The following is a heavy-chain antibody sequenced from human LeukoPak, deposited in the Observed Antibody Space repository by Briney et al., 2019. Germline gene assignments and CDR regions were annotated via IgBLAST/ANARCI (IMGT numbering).Heavy chain of an antibody. J-gene: IGHJ5*02. CDR2: IYTRGSK. Sequence: SETLSLTCTVSGGSLCSHYWSWIRQPPGGGLEWIGYIYTRGSKHRKLSLETRDTLSGHSPKNQVSLKQKSVTPANTRVFYCARQKAGNCFDPWGQGTPVTVSS. CDR1: GGSLCSHY. D-gene: IGHD6-19*01. CDR3: ARQKAGNCFDP. V-gene: IGHV4-4*09.